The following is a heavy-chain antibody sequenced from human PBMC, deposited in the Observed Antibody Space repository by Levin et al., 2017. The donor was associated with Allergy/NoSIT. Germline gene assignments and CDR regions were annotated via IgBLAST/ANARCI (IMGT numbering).Heavy chain of an antibody. V-gene: IGHV3-30*18. CDR3: AKGGSFDS. CDR2: SSNDGNNQ. D-gene: IGHD3-10*01. J-gene: IGHJ4*02. CDR1: GISFSDYG. Sequence: GESLRLSCAVSGISFSDYGFHWVRQAPGKGLEWVAISSNDGNNQYYADSVKGRFTVSRDKSKNTLILQMTNLRPDDTAVYYCAKGGSFDSWGQGTLVTVSS.